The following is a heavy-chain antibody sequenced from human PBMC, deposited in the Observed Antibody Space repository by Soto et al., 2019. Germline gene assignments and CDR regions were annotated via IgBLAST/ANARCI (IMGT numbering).Heavy chain of an antibody. CDR1: GYTFTGYF. D-gene: IGHD2-2*02. CDR2: INSKTGGT. Sequence: GASVKVSCKASGYTFTGYFTHWVRQAPGQGLEWMGWINSKTGGTNSAQKFRGKVTMTRDTSISTAFMELNSLRSDDTAVYYCARGGSQLLYHFDYWGQGSLVTVSS. J-gene: IGHJ4*02. CDR3: ARGGSQLLYHFDY. V-gene: IGHV1-2*02.